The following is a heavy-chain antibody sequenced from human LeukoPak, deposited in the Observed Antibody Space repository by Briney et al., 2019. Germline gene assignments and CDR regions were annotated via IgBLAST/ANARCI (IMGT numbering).Heavy chain of an antibody. CDR3: ARGVGY. Sequence: GGSLRLSCAASGFTLSSYEMNWVRQAPGKGLEWVSYISSSGNTIYYADSVKGRFTISRDNAKNSLYLQVNSLRAEDTAAYYCARGVGYWGQGTLVTVSS. CDR1: GFTLSSYE. J-gene: IGHJ4*02. CDR2: ISSSGNTI. V-gene: IGHV3-48*03. D-gene: IGHD2-2*01.